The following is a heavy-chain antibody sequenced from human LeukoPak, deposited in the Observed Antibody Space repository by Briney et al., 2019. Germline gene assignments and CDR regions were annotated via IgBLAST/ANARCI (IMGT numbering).Heavy chain of an antibody. Sequence: GASVKVSCKASGYTFTGYYMHWVRQAPGQGLEWMGWINPDSGGTNYAQKFQGRVTMTRDTSISTAYMELSRLRSDDTAVYYCAGTSSSWYLALDYWGQGTLVTVSS. V-gene: IGHV1-2*02. J-gene: IGHJ4*02. CDR1: GYTFTGYY. D-gene: IGHD6-13*01. CDR2: INPDSGGT. CDR3: AGTSSSWYLALDY.